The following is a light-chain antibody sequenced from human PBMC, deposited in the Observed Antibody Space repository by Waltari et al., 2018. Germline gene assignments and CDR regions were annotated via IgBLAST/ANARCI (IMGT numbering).Light chain of an antibody. J-gene: IGLJ3*02. CDR1: SSDVGGYNY. CDR2: KVN. CDR3: TSPTSSRTWV. V-gene: IGLV2-14*01. Sequence: QSALTQPASVSGSPGQSITISCTGTSSDVGGYNYVSWYQHLPGTAPKVMIYKVNNRPSGFSNRFSGSKSGNPASLTISGLQAEDEADYYCTSPTSSRTWVFGGGTKLTVL.